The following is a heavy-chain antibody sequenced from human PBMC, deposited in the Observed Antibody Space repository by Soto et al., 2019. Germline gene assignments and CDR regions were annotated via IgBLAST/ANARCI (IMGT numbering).Heavy chain of an antibody. Sequence: EVQLLVSGGGLVQPGGSLRLSCAASGFTFSSYAMSWVRQAPGKGLEWVSGISGSGDSTYYADSVKGRFTISRDNSKNTLYLQMNSLRAEDTALYYCAKGVPGIAVAGAGYFQHWGQGTLVTVSS. CDR1: GFTFSSYA. CDR3: AKGVPGIAVAGAGYFQH. CDR2: ISGSGDST. D-gene: IGHD6-19*01. V-gene: IGHV3-23*01. J-gene: IGHJ1*01.